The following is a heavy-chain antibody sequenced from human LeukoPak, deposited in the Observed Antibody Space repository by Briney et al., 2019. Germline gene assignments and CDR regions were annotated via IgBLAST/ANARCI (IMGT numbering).Heavy chain of an antibody. Sequence: PGGSLRLSCAASRFSFSRYYMTWVRQAPGKGLEWVSAISGSGVITYYADSVKGRFTISRDNSKNTLYLQMNSLRAEDTAVYYCARDLGEDIVVVPAANPADYWGQGTLVTVSS. CDR3: ARDLGEDIVVVPAANPADY. CDR2: ISGSGVIT. V-gene: IGHV3-23*01. J-gene: IGHJ4*02. D-gene: IGHD2-2*01. CDR1: RFSFSRYY.